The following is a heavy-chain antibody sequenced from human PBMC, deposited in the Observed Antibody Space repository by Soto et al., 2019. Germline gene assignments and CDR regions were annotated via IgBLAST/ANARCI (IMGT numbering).Heavy chain of an antibody. CDR3: AKYGRVAAPPTSYYGMDV. J-gene: IGHJ6*02. V-gene: IGHV3-23*01. D-gene: IGHD1-26*01. Sequence: EVQLLESGGGLVQPGGSLRLACVASGFTFSDFAMTWVRQVPGKGLEWVSAISGSGVSTYFADSVQGRFTISRDRSRNTVSLQMSSLRADHTAVYYCAKYGRVAAPPTSYYGMDVWGQGTTVTVSS. CDR1: GFTFSDFA. CDR2: ISGSGVST.